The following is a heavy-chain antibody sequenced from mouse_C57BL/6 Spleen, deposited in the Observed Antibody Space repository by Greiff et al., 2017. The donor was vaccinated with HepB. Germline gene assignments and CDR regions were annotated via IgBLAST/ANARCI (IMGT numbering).Heavy chain of an antibody. Sequence: QVQLQQPGAELVKPGASVKLSCKASGYTFTSYWMQWVKQRPGQGLEWIGEIDPSDSYTNYNQKFKGKATLTVDTSSSTAYMQLSSLTSEDSAVYYCARYSNPYAMDYWGQGTSVTVSS. CDR3: ARYSNPYAMDY. J-gene: IGHJ4*01. V-gene: IGHV1-50*01. CDR2: IDPSDSYT. D-gene: IGHD2-5*01. CDR1: GYTFTSYW.